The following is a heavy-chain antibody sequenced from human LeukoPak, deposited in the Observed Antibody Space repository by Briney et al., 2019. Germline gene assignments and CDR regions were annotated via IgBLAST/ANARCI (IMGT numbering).Heavy chain of an antibody. CDR3: AKTQAAVGKAWFDP. CDR2: ISSFIGTI. D-gene: IGHD6-13*01. J-gene: IGHJ5*02. Sequence: GGSLRLSCVASGITLSHYSMNWVRQAAGKGPEWVSYISSFIGTINYADSVKGRFTISRDNAKNSLYLQMNSLRAEDMAVYYRAKTQAAVGKAWFDPWGKGTLVTVSS. V-gene: IGHV3-48*01. CDR1: GITLSHYS.